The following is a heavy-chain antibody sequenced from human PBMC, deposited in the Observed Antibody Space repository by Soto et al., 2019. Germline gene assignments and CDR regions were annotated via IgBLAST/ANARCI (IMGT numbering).Heavy chain of an antibody. V-gene: IGHV3-30*18. J-gene: IGHJ4*02. CDR3: AKSGYDFWTESDY. CDR2: ISSDGSYK. D-gene: IGHD3-3*01. CDR1: GFTFSSYG. Sequence: GGSLRLSCAASGFTFSSYGMHWVRQAPGKGLEWVAIISSDGSYKYYVESVKGRFTISRDNSKNTLYLQMNSLRAEDTAVYYCAKSGYDFWTESDYWGQGTQVTVSS.